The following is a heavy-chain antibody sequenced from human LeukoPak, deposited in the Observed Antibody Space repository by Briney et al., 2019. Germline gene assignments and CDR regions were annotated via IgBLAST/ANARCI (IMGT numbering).Heavy chain of an antibody. D-gene: IGHD6-19*01. J-gene: IGHJ4*02. CDR2: IYYSGST. CDR1: GGSISSYY. V-gene: IGHV4-59*01. Sequence: PETLSLTCTVSGGSISSYYWGWIRQPPGKGLEWIGYIYYSGSTNYNPSLKSRVTISVDTSKNQFSLKLSSVTAADTAVYYCATRRIAVAAPFDFWGQGTLVTVSS. CDR3: ATRRIAVAAPFDF.